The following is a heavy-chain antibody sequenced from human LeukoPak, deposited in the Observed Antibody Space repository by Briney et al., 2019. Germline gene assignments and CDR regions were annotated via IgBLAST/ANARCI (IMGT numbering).Heavy chain of an antibody. V-gene: IGHV4-59*01. CDR3: ARGGYSYVNYFDY. J-gene: IGHJ4*02. D-gene: IGHD5-18*01. Sequence: SETLSLTCTVSGGSISSYYWNWLRQPPGKGLEWIGYIYYSGSTSYNPSLKSRVTILVDKSKNQFSLKLSSVTAADTAVYYCARGGYSYVNYFDYWGQGTLVTVSS. CDR1: GGSISSYY. CDR2: IYYSGST.